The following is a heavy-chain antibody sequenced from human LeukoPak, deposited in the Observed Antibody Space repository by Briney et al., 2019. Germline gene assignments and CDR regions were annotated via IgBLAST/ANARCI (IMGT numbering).Heavy chain of an antibody. V-gene: IGHV4-39*07. D-gene: IGHD4-23*01. J-gene: IGHJ4*02. CDR1: GVSISSSNSY. CDR2: IYYSGST. CDR3: ARDWVAYGGNYRDY. Sequence: SETLSLTCTVSGVSISSSNSYWGWIRQPPGKGLEWIGSIYYSGSTYYNPSLKSRVTISVDTSKNQFSLKLSSVTAADTAVYYCARDWVAYGGNYRDYWGQGTLVTVSS.